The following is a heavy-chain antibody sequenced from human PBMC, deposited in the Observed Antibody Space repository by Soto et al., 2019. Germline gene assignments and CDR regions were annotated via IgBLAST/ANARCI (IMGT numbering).Heavy chain of an antibody. J-gene: IGHJ4*02. CDR3: ASNTRYDPPDY. CDR1: GFTFSSYA. Sequence: PGGSLRLSCASSGFTFSSYAMSWVRQAPGKGLAWVSGNSVSGGSTYYADSVKGRFTISRDNSKNTLYLQMNSLRAEDTAVYYCASNTRYDPPDYWGQGTLVTVSS. V-gene: IGHV3-23*01. CDR2: NSVSGGST. D-gene: IGHD3-16*01.